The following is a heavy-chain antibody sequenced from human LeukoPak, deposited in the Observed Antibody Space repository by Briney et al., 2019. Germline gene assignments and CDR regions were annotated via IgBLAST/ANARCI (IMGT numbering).Heavy chain of an antibody. CDR2: IYYSGST. Sequence: SETLSLTCTVSGGSISSYYWGWIRQPPEKGLGWIGSIYYSGSTYYNPSLKSRVTISVDTSKNQFSLKLSSVTAADTAVYYCASEGRYSSSWFAYFQHWGQGTLVTVSS. D-gene: IGHD6-13*01. J-gene: IGHJ1*01. V-gene: IGHV4-39*01. CDR1: GGSISSYY. CDR3: ASEGRYSSSWFAYFQH.